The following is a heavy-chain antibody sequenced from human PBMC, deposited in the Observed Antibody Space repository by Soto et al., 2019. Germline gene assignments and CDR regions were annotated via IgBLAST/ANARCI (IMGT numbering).Heavy chain of an antibody. V-gene: IGHV3-21*01. CDR3: ARDGMTTVTTWLGYYGMDV. CDR2: ISSSSSYI. Sequence: GGSLRLSCAASGFTFSSYSMNWVRQAPGKWLEWVSSISSSSSYIYYADSVKGRFTISRDNAKNSLYLQMNSLRAEDTAVYYCARDGMTTVTTWLGYYGMDVWGQGXTVTVYS. J-gene: IGHJ6*02. CDR1: GFTFSSYS. D-gene: IGHD4-17*01.